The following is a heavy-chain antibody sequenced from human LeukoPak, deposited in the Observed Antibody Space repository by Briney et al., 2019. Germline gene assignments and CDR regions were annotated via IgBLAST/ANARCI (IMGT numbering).Heavy chain of an antibody. Sequence: GGSLRLSCAASGFTFSSYWMHWVRQAPGKGLVWVSRINSDGSSTSYADSVKGRFTISRDNSKNTLYLQMNSLRAEDTAVYYCAKLGARSIAARPKADYWGQGTLVTVSS. V-gene: IGHV3-74*01. J-gene: IGHJ4*02. CDR2: INSDGSST. D-gene: IGHD6-6*01. CDR1: GFTFSSYW. CDR3: AKLGARSIAARPKADY.